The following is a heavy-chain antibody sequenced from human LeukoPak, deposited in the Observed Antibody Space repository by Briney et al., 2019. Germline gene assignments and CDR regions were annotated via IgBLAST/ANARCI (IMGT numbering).Heavy chain of an antibody. V-gene: IGHV3-30*14. CDR1: GFTFSSYA. D-gene: IGHD3-9*01. J-gene: IGHJ3*02. CDR3: ARDYYDILTGYQGAFDI. CDR2: ISYDGSNK. Sequence: PGGSLRLSCAASGFTFSSYAMHWVRQAPGKGLEWVAVISYDGSNKYYADSVKGRFTISRDNSENTLYLQMNSLRAEDTAVYYCARDYYDILTGYQGAFDIWGQGTMVTVSS.